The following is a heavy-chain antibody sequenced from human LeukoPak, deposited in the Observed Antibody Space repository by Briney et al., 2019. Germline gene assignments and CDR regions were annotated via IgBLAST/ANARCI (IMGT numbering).Heavy chain of an antibody. D-gene: IGHD6-13*01. CDR2: INQDGTVE. Sequence: GGSLRLSCAASGFTISNYWMNWVRQAPGEGLEWVANINQDGTVEHYVDSVKGRFTISRDNAKNSLYLQMNSLRAEDTAVYYCAREEGAPIAAANIWGLGTMVTVSS. CDR3: AREEGAPIAAANI. V-gene: IGHV3-7*01. CDR1: GFTISNYW. J-gene: IGHJ3*02.